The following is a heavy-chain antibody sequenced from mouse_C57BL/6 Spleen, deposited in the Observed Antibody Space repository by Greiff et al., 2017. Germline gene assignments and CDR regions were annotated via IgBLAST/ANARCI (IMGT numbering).Heavy chain of an antibody. CDR1: GFSLTSYG. D-gene: IGHD2-1*01. CDR3: ARKDGNYEGPFAY. J-gene: IGHJ3*01. Sequence: VQLVESGPGLVQPSQSLSITCTVSGFSLTSYGVHWVRQSPGKGLEWLGVIWSGGSTDYNAAFISRLSISKDNSKSQVFFKMNSLQADDTAIYYCARKDGNYEGPFAYWGQGTLVTVSA. V-gene: IGHV2-2*01. CDR2: IWSGGST.